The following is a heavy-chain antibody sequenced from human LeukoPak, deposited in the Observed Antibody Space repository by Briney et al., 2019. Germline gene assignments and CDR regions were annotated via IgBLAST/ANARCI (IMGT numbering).Heavy chain of an antibody. CDR3: AKFPESYYYMDV. V-gene: IGHV3-33*06. CDR2: IWNDGSNK. J-gene: IGHJ6*03. CDR1: GFIFSNYG. Sequence: PGGSLRLSCAASGFIFSNYGMYWVRQAPDKRLEWVAVIWNDGSNKYYAASVKGRFSISRDNSKNTLYLQMYSLRAEDTAIYFCAKFPESYYYMDVWGKGTTVTVSS.